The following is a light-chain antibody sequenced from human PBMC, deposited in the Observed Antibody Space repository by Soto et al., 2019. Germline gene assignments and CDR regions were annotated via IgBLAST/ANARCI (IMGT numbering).Light chain of an antibody. Sequence: QSALTQPASVSGSPGQSITISCTGTSSDVGGYNYVSWYQQHPGKAPKLMIYDVSNRPSGVSNRFSGSKSGNTASLTISGLQAEDDADYYCSSYTSSSTPHVVFGGRTKLTVL. J-gene: IGLJ2*01. V-gene: IGLV2-14*01. CDR1: SSDVGGYNY. CDR2: DVS. CDR3: SSYTSSSTPHVV.